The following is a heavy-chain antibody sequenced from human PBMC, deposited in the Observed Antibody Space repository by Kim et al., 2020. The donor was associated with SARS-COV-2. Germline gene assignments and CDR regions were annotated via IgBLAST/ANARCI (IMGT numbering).Heavy chain of an antibody. CDR2: I. V-gene: IGHV3-11*06. J-gene: IGHJ4*02. D-gene: IGHD3-16*01. Sequence: IKYADAVKGRFTISGDNTKNSLYLQMNGRGVEDGAVYYCVGGGLRFFDYWGQGTLVTVSS. CDR3: VGGGLRFFDY.